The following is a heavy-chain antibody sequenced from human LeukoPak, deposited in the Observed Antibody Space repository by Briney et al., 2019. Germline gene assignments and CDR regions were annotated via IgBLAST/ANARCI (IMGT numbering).Heavy chain of an antibody. D-gene: IGHD6-13*01. CDR2: ISSSSSYI. Sequence: GGSLRLSCAASGFTFSSYAMSWVRQAPGKGLEWVSSISSSSSYIYYADSVKGRFTISRDNAKNSLYLQMNSLRAEDTAVYYCARDVRKSIAAAGIWWFDPWGQGTLVTVSS. CDR3: ARDVRKSIAAAGIWWFDP. CDR1: GFTFSSYA. J-gene: IGHJ5*02. V-gene: IGHV3-21*01.